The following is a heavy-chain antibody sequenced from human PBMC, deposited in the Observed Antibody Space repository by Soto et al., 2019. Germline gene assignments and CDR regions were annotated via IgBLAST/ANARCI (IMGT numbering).Heavy chain of an antibody. J-gene: IGHJ5*02. V-gene: IGHV1-18*01. CDR3: ARDKVTGYYYGSGSRYWFDP. CDR2: ISAYNGNT. Sequence: ASVKVSCKASGYTFTSYGISWVRQAPGQGLEWMGWISAYNGNTNYAQKLQGRVTMTTDTSTSTVYMELRSLRSDDTAVYYCARDKVTGYYYGSGSRYWFDPWGQGTLVTVSS. CDR1: GYTFTSYG. D-gene: IGHD3-10*01.